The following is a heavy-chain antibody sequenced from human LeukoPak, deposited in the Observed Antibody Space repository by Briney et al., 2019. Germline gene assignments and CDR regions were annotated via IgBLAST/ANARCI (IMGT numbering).Heavy chain of an antibody. CDR1: GFTFSSYS. J-gene: IGHJ6*04. Sequence: GGFLRLSCAASGFTFSSYSMNWVRQAPGKGLEWVSYISSSSSTIYYADSVKGRFTISRDNAKNSLYLQMNSLRAEDTAVYYCARDPRRMDVWGKGTTVTVSS. CDR3: ARDPRRMDV. CDR2: ISSSSSTI. V-gene: IGHV3-48*01.